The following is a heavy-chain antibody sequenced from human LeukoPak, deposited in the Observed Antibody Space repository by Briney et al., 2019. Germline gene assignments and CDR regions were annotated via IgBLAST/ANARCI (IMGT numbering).Heavy chain of an antibody. CDR2: IYYSGST. CDR1: GGSINNYY. J-gene: IGHJ3*02. V-gene: IGHV4-59*01. CDR3: ARDRYSTSWYGAFDI. D-gene: IGHD6-13*01. Sequence: PSETLSLTCTVSGGSINNYYWSWIRQPPGKGLEWMGYIYYSGSTNYNPSLKSRVTISLDTPRNQFSLKLSSVTAADTAVYYCARDRYSTSWYGAFDIRGQGTMVTVSS.